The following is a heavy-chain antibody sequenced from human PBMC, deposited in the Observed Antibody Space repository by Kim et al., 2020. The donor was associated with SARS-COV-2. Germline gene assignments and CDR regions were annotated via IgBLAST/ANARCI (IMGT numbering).Heavy chain of an antibody. Sequence: GKGRFTISRDNSKNTLYLQMNGLGAEDTAVYYCAREPRRSSYYYYGMDVWGQGTTVTVSS. D-gene: IGHD2-2*01. J-gene: IGHJ6*02. CDR3: AREPRRSSYYYYGMDV. V-gene: IGHV3-53*01.